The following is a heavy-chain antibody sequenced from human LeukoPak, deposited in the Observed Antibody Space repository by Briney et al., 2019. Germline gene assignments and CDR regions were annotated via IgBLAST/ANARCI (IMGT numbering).Heavy chain of an antibody. CDR2: INPNSGGT. CDR1: GYTFTGYY. CDR3: ARGIVVVVAATRRSDWFDP. Sequence: ASVKVSCKASGYTFTGYYMHWVRQAPGQGLEWMGWINPNSGGTNYAQKFQGRVTMTRDTSISTAYMELSRLRSDDTAVYYCARGIVVVVAATRRSDWFDPWGQGTLVTVSS. V-gene: IGHV1-2*02. J-gene: IGHJ5*02. D-gene: IGHD2-15*01.